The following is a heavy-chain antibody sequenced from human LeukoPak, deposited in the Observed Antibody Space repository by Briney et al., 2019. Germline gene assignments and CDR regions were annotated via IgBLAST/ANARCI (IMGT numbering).Heavy chain of an antibody. Sequence: SDTLPLTRTVPGGSISNYFWSWLRQPAGKALEWIERIYSGGNPNYNPSLSSRVTMSVDTSKNQFSLKLTSVTAADTAVYYCARAHTFSCNGGPCPFFLDSWGQGSLVSVCS. CDR3: ARAHTFSCNGGPCPFFLDS. CDR1: GGSISNYF. J-gene: IGHJ4*02. D-gene: IGHD2/OR15-2a*01. V-gene: IGHV4-4*07. CDR2: IYSGGNP.